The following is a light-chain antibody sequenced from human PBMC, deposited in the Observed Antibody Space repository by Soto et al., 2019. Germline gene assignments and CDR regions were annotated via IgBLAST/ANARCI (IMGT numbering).Light chain of an antibody. CDR1: QRISSY. J-gene: IGKJ2*01. Sequence: DIQMTQSPSSLSASVGDRVTITCRASQRISSYLNWYQQKPGKAPKLLIYAAPSLQSGVPSRFSGSGSGTDFTLTISSLQPEDFATYYCQQSYSIPYTFGHGTKLEIK. CDR3: QQSYSIPYT. CDR2: AAP. V-gene: IGKV1-39*01.